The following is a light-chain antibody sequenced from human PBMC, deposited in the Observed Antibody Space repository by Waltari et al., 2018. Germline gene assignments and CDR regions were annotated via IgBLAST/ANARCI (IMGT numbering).Light chain of an antibody. Sequence: QSALTQPASVSGSPGQSITISCTGTSSDIGANNYVSWYRQHPGKAPKLILYHVTTRPSGVSNRFSDSKSGNTASLTISGLQAEDEADYFCSSYTITYTRVFGGGTKLTVL. V-gene: IGLV2-14*01. J-gene: IGLJ3*02. CDR3: SSYTITYTRV. CDR1: SSDIGANNY. CDR2: HVT.